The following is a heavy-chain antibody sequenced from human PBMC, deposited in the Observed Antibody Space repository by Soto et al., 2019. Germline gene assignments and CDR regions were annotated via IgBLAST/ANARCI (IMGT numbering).Heavy chain of an antibody. V-gene: IGHV3-30*03. Sequence: HPGGSLRLSCAASGFTFSTYGMHWVRQAPGKGLEWVAVISYDESNKNSADSVQGRFTVSRDNSKNTLYLQMNDLRVEDTAMYYCARDLRYCISTSCPLYYYYYYGMDVWGQGTTVTVSS. CDR1: GFTFSTYG. CDR2: ISYDESNK. J-gene: IGHJ6*02. D-gene: IGHD2-2*01. CDR3: ARDLRYCISTSCPLYYYYYYGMDV.